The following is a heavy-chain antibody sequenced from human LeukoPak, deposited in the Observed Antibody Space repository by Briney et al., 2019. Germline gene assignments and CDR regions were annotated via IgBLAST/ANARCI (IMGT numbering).Heavy chain of an antibody. CDR2: ISYDGSDK. V-gene: IGHV3-30*18. CDR3: AKDYNYGYGYYFDY. CDR1: GFTFSSCG. D-gene: IGHD3-10*01. J-gene: IGHJ4*02. Sequence: GGSLRLSCAASGFTFSSCGMHWVRQAPGKGLEWVAVISYDGSDKYYADSVKGRFTISRDNSKNTLYLQMNSLRAEDTAVYYCAKDYNYGYGYYFDYWGQGTLVTVSS.